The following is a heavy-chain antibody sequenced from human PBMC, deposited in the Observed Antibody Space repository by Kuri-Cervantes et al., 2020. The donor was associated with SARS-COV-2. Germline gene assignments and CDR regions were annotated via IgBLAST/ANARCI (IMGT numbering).Heavy chain of an antibody. J-gene: IGHJ4*02. CDR2: INHSGST. CDR1: GGSFSGYY. Sequence: LRLSCAVYGGSFSGYYWSWIRQPPGKGLEWIGEINHSGSTNYNPSLKSRVTISVDTSKNQFSLKLSSVTAADTAVYYCARGGYDSSGYYYGLGFDYWGQGTLVTVSS. V-gene: IGHV4-34*01. D-gene: IGHD3-22*01. CDR3: ARGGYDSSGYYYGLGFDY.